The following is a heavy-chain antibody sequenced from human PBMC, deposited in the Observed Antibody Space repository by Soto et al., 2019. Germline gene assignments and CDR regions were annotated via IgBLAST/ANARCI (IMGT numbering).Heavy chain of an antibody. CDR3: ARGNPFNYAGFDY. D-gene: IGHD3-16*01. J-gene: IGHJ4*02. V-gene: IGHV1-8*01. Sequence: ASVKVSCKASGYTFSDFDINWLRQASGQGPEWMGWMNAKSGDTLFAQRFQGKFNMTWDTSLSTAYMEVGSLTSDDTAMYYCARGNPFNYAGFDYWGQGTLVTVSS. CDR2: MNAKSGDT. CDR1: GYTFSDFD.